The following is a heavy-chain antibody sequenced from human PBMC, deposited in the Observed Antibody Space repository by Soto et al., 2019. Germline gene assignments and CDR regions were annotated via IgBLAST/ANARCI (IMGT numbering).Heavy chain of an antibody. CDR3: ARGNLITIFGVVIPRRWFDP. CDR2: MNPNSGNT. CDR1: GYTFTSYD. D-gene: IGHD3-3*01. V-gene: IGHV1-8*01. J-gene: IGHJ5*02. Sequence: GASVKVSCKASGYTFTSYDINWVRQATGQGLEWMGWMNPNSGNTGYAQKFQGRVTMTRNTSISTAYMELSSLRSEDTAVYYCARGNLITIFGVVIPRRWFDPWGQGTLVTVSS.